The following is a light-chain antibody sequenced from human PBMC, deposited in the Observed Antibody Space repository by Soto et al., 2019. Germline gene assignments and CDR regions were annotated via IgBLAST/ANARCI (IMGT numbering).Light chain of an antibody. J-gene: IGLJ2*01. CDR3: QTWGTGIQV. CDR1: SGHSNYA. Sequence: QSVLTQSPSASASLGASVKLTCTLSSGHSNYAIAWHQQQPEKGPRYLMKVNSDGSHNKGDGIPDRFSGSSSGAERYLTISSLQSEDEAVYYCQTWGTGIQVFGGGTQLTVL. CDR2: VNSDGSH. V-gene: IGLV4-69*01.